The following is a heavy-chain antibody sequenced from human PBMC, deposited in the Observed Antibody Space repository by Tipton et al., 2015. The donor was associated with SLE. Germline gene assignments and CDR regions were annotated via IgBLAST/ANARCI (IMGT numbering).Heavy chain of an antibody. J-gene: IGHJ3*02. V-gene: IGHV1-8*01. CDR3: AREPYDFWSGSGAFDI. CDR1: GYTFTSYD. CDR2: MNPNSGNT. D-gene: IGHD3-3*01. Sequence: QLVQSGAEVKKPGASVKVSCKASGYTFTSYDINWVRQATGQGLEWMGWMNPNSGNTGYAQKFQGRVTMTRNTSISTAYMELSSLRSEGTAVYYCAREPYDFWSGSGAFDIWGQGTMVTVPS.